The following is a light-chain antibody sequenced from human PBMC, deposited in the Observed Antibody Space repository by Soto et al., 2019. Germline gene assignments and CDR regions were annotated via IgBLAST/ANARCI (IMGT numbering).Light chain of an antibody. CDR3: QHYDIYGRLT. Sequence: DIQMTPSPSTLSASVGDTVTITCRTSQTINNLLAWYQKKPGKAPGPLIFDASTVNPGVPSRFSGSGSGTDFTLTISDLQPDDFATYYCQHYDIYGRLTFGPGTTVDIK. V-gene: IGKV1-5*01. CDR2: DAS. J-gene: IGKJ3*01. CDR1: QTINNL.